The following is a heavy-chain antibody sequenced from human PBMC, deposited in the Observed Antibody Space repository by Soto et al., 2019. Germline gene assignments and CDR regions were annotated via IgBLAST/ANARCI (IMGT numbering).Heavy chain of an antibody. CDR1: GGSVSSGSYY. V-gene: IGHV4-61*01. CDR2: IYYSGST. Sequence: SETLSLTCTVSGGSVSSGSYYWSWIRQPPGKGLEWIGYIYYSGSTNYNPSLKSRVTISVDTSKNQFSLKLGSVTAADTAVYYCARTMVRGENYYGMDVWGQGTTVTVSS. CDR3: ARTMVRGENYYGMDV. J-gene: IGHJ6*02. D-gene: IGHD3-10*01.